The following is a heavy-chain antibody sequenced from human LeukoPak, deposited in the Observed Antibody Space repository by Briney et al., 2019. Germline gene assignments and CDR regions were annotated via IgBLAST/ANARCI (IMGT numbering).Heavy chain of an antibody. CDR2: SYYCVSP. V-gene: IGHV4-59*01. J-gene: IGHJ4*02. CDR3: ARGQGGNYYLNYFDY. D-gene: IGHD1-26*01. CDR1: GGSFSTYY. Sequence: SETLSLTCTVTGGSFSTYYWSWNRQPPGKVLEWIGHSYYCVSPNYNTSLKSRATISVDTSRNQFSLKLTSVTAADTAVYYCARGQGGNYYLNYFDYWGQGALVTVCS.